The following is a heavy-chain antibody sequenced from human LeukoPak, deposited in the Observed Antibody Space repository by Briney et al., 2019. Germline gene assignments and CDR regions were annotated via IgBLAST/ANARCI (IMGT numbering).Heavy chain of an antibody. Sequence: GSSVKVSCKASGGTFSSYAISWVRQAPGQGLEWMGRIIPILGIANNAQKFQDRVTITADKSTSTAYMELSSLRSEDTAVYYCARDPPVWGSYRSYFDYWGQGTLVTVSS. CDR3: ARDPPVWGSYRSYFDY. D-gene: IGHD3-16*02. CDR1: GGTFSSYA. CDR2: IIPILGIA. V-gene: IGHV1-69*04. J-gene: IGHJ4*02.